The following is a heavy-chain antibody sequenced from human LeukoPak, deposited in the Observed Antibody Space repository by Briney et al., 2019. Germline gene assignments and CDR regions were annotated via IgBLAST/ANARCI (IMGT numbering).Heavy chain of an antibody. CDR3: ARETYYDFWVAFDI. CDR2: IYTSGST. V-gene: IGHV4-61*02. CDR1: GGSISSGSYY. D-gene: IGHD3-3*01. J-gene: IGHJ3*02. Sequence: SETLSLTCTVSGGSISSGSYYWSWIRQPAGKGLEWIGRIYTSGSTDYNPSLKSRVTISVDTSKNQFSLKLSSVTAADTAVYYCARETYYDFWVAFDIWGQGTMVTVSS.